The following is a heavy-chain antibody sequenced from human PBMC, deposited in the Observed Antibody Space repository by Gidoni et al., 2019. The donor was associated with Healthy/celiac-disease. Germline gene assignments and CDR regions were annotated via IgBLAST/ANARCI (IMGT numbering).Heavy chain of an antibody. Sequence: QITLKESVLTLVKPTQTPTLTCTSSGFSLSTSGVGVGWIRQPPGKALEWLALIYWDDDKRYTPTLKSRLTITKDTAKNQVVLTMTNMDPVDTATYYCAHRRAGDNFDAFDIWGQGTMVTVSS. CDR3: AHRRAGDNFDAFDI. CDR2: IYWDDDK. D-gene: IGHD7-27*01. CDR1: GFSLSTSGVG. J-gene: IGHJ3*02. V-gene: IGHV2-5*02.